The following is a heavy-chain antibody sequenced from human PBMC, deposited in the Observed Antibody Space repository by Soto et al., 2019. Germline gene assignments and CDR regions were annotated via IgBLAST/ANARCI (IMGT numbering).Heavy chain of an antibody. V-gene: IGHV3-33*01. Sequence: PGGSLRLSCEASGFPFSAYGMHWIRQAPGKGLEWVAVIWFDSSNKFYADSMKGRHTISRDNSKNTLYLQMNSLRAEDTAVYYCARDKRDLRFLEWSYYFDYWGQGTLVTVSS. CDR2: IWFDSSNK. D-gene: IGHD3-3*01. J-gene: IGHJ4*02. CDR3: ARDKRDLRFLEWSYYFDY. CDR1: GFPFSAYG.